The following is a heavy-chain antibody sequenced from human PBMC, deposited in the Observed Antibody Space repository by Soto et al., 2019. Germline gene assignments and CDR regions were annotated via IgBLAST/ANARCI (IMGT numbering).Heavy chain of an antibody. CDR3: AKDIIPYYYDSSGYYYVGYFQH. J-gene: IGHJ1*01. CDR2: ISWEGGSI. CDR1: GFNFDDFA. Sequence: GGFLRLSCAGSGFNFDDFAMHWVRQAPGKGLEWVSGISWEGGSIGYADSVKGRFIISRDNAKNSLFLQMNSLTAEDTALYYCAKDIIPYYYDSSGYYYVGYFQHWGQGTLVTVS. D-gene: IGHD3-22*01. V-gene: IGHV3-9*01.